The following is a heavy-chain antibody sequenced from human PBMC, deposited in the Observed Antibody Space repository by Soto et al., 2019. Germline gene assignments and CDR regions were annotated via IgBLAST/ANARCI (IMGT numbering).Heavy chain of an antibody. CDR1: GFTFSSYG. D-gene: IGHD6-13*01. CDR2: IWYDGSTK. J-gene: IGHJ6*02. CDR3: ARELKQQAVGDYYYGLDV. Sequence: HPGGSLRLSCAASGFTFSSYGMHWVRQAPGKGLEWVAVIWYDGSTKNYADSVKGRFTISRDNSKNTLSLQMNSLRAEDTAVYYCARELKQQAVGDYYYGLDVWGQGTTVTVSS. V-gene: IGHV3-33*01.